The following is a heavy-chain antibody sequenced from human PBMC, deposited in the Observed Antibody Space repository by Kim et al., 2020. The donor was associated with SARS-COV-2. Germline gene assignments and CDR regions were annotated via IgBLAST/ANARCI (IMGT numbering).Heavy chain of an antibody. V-gene: IGHV4-59*13. Sequence: SETLSLTCTVSGGSISSYYWSWIRQPPGKGLEWIGYIYYSGSTNYNPSLKSRVTISVDTSKNQFSLKLSSVTAADTAVYYCARGWWGRLDILTGYTQGHWFDPWGQGTLVTVSS. CDR3: ARGWWGRLDILTGYTQGHWFDP. J-gene: IGHJ5*02. D-gene: IGHD3-9*01. CDR1: GGSISSYY. CDR2: IYYSGST.